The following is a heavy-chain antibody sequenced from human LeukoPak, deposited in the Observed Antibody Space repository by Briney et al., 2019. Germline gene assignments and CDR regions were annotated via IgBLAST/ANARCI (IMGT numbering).Heavy chain of an antibody. CDR3: ARDLAVVAAISRPLGY. Sequence: PSETLSLTCGVSGGSISSSYWWSWVRQPPGKGLEWIGEIYHSGSTNYNPSLKSRVTISVDTSKNQFSLKLSSVTAADTAVYYCARDLAVVAAISRPLGYWGQGTLVTVSS. CDR1: GGSISSSYW. CDR2: IYHSGST. D-gene: IGHD2-15*01. J-gene: IGHJ4*02. V-gene: IGHV4-4*02.